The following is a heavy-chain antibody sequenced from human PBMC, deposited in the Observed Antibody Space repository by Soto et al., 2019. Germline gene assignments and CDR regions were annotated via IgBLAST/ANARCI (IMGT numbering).Heavy chain of an antibody. J-gene: IGHJ4*02. CDR3: VRDLWGFES. CDR1: GSPISGNA. CDR2: TYSKGGST. Sequence: EVQLVESGGGLVQPGGPWSPSASAPGSPISGNAIHWVRQAPGKGLESVSVTYSKGGSTHYADSVRGRFTISTDNSKNTLNLQMSSLRAEDTAVYYCVRDLWGFESWGQGTLVTVSS. D-gene: IGHD3-16*01. V-gene: IGHV3-64D*08.